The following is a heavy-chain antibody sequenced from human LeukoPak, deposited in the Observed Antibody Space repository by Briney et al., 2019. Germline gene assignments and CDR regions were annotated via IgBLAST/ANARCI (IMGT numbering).Heavy chain of an antibody. CDR2: IYYSGST. CDR3: ARYYDSSGYYPYYFDY. D-gene: IGHD3-22*01. V-gene: IGHV4-59*01. CDR1: GGSISSSY. Sequence: TSETLSLTCTVSGGSISSSYWSWIRQPPGKGLEWIGYIYYSGSTNYNPSLKSRVTISVDTSKNQFSLKLSSVTAADTAVYYCARYYDSSGYYPYYFDYWGQGTLVTVSS. J-gene: IGHJ4*02.